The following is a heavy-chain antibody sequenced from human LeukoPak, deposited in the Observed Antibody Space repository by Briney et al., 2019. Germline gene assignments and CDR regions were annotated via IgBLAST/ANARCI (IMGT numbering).Heavy chain of an antibody. D-gene: IGHD5-18*01. CDR1: GGSISSGSYY. Sequence: PSETLSLTCTVSGGSISSGSYYWSWIRQPAGKGLEWIGRIYTSGSTNYNPSLKSRVTISVDTSKNQFSLKLSSVTAADTAVYYCASKYGYVGGYFDYWGQGTLVTVSS. CDR2: IYTSGST. CDR3: ASKYGYVGGYFDY. V-gene: IGHV4-61*02. J-gene: IGHJ4*02.